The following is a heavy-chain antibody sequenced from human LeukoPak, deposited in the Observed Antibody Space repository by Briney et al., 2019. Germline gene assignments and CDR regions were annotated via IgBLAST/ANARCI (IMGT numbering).Heavy chain of an antibody. Sequence: PGGSMRLSCGASGFTFSNYAMSWVRQAPGKGLEWVSVNRGGGGNTIYAASVQGRFTISRDNSKNTLYLQMNSLRDEDTAVYYCARDSSSGGRRPLGYYYYYGTDVWGQGTTVTVSS. V-gene: IGHV3-23*01. D-gene: IGHD6-19*01. CDR2: NRGGGGNT. CDR3: ARDSSSGGRRPLGYYYYYGTDV. CDR1: GFTFSNYA. J-gene: IGHJ6*02.